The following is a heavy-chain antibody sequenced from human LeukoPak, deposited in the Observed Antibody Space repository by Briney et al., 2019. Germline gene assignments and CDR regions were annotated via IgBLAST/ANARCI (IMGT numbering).Heavy chain of an antibody. J-gene: IGHJ4*02. Sequence: SETLSLTCTVSGASYWGWIRQPPGKGLEWIGSIYYSGSTYYNPFLKSRVTISVDTSKNQFSLKLSSVTAADTAVYYCARVWKVSGYCSGGSCMGHFDYWGQGTLVTVSS. CDR3: ARVWKVSGYCSGGSCMGHFDY. CDR2: IYYSGST. D-gene: IGHD2-15*01. CDR1: GASY. V-gene: IGHV4-39*07.